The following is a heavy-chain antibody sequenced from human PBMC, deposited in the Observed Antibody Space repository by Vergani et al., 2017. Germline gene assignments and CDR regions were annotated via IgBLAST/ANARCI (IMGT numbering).Heavy chain of an antibody. CDR1: GFTFSSYA. D-gene: IGHD6-13*01. CDR3: ARSYSSSSHIDY. J-gene: IGHJ4*02. V-gene: IGHV4-59*01. Sequence: VQLLESGGGLVQPGGSLRLSCAASGFTFSSYAMSWIRQPPGKGLEWIGYIYYSGSTNYNPSLKSRVTISVDTSKNQFSLKLSSVTAADTAVYYCARSYSSSSHIDYWGQGTLVTVSS. CDR2: IYYSGST.